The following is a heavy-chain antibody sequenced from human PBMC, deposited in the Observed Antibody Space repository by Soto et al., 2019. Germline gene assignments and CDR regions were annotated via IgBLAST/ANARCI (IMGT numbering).Heavy chain of an antibody. Sequence: SETLSLTCTVSGGSISSYYWSWVRQPPGKGLEWIGYIYYSGSTNYNPSLKSRVTISVDTSKNQFSLKLSSVTAADTAVYYCARDSRGGYDAFDIWGQGTMVTVS. J-gene: IGHJ3*02. V-gene: IGHV4-59*01. D-gene: IGHD3-22*01. CDR2: IYYSGST. CDR3: ARDSRGGYDAFDI. CDR1: GGSISSYY.